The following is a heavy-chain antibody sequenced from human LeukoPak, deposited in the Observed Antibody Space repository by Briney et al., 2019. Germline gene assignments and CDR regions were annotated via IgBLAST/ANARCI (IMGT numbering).Heavy chain of an antibody. CDR2: INHSGST. CDR3: ARRGPSGLHLRRAFDI. V-gene: IGHV4-34*01. Sequence: SETLSLTCAVYGGSFSGYYWSWIRQPPGKGLEWIGEINHSGSTNYNPSLKSRVTISVDTSKNQFSLKLSSVTAADTAVYYCARRGPSGLHLRRAFDIWGQGTMVTVSS. D-gene: IGHD2-15*01. J-gene: IGHJ3*02. CDR1: GGSFSGYY.